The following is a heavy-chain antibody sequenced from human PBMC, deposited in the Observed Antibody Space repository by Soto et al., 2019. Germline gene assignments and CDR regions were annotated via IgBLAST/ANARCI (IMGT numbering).Heavy chain of an antibody. Sequence: RLSCAASGFSFSSYSMHWVRQAPGKGLEWVAVVSFDGSNKYYANSVKDRFTVSRDNSKNTMYVQMNSLKPEDTAVYYCGRDRRFGNGFIFGYCRWLAPWGQGTGVPVPS. V-gene: IGHV3-30-3*01. CDR3: GRDRRFGNGFIFGYCRWLAP. D-gene: IGHD5-18*01. J-gene: IGHJ5*02. CDR1: GFSFSSYS. CDR2: VSFDGSNK.